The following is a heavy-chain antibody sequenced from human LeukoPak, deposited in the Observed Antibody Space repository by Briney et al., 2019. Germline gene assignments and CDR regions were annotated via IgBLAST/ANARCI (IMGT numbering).Heavy chain of an antibody. D-gene: IGHD3-22*01. CDR2: ISYDGSNK. CDR3: ASIIRYYYDSSGFPSG. J-gene: IGHJ4*02. Sequence: PGRSLRLSCAASGFTFDDYAMHWVRQAPGKGLEWVAVISYDGSNKYYADSVKGRFTISRDNAKNSLYLQMNSLRAEDTAVYYCASIIRYYYDSSGFPSGWGQGTLVTVSS. CDR1: GFTFDDYA. V-gene: IGHV3-30*03.